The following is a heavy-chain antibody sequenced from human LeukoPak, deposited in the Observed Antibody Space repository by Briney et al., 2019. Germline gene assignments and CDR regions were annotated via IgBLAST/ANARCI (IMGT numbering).Heavy chain of an antibody. J-gene: IGHJ4*02. D-gene: IGHD2-2*01. CDR1: GGSISSSNW. CDR2: IYHSGST. Sequence: SETLSLTCAVSGGSISSSNWWSWVRQPPGKGLEWIGEIYHSGSTNYNPSLKSRVTISVDTSKNQFSLKLSSVTAADTAVYYCAGDLPSPFDYWGQGTLVTVSS. V-gene: IGHV4-4*02. CDR3: AGDLPSPFDY.